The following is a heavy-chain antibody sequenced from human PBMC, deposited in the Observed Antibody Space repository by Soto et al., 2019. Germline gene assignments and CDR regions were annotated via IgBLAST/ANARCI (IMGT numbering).Heavy chain of an antibody. J-gene: IGHJ4*02. CDR2: ISAYNGNT. V-gene: IGHV1-18*01. CDR3: ARAARVLLWFGEPLGHLDY. CDR1: GYTFTSYG. D-gene: IGHD3-10*01. Sequence: ASVKVSCKASGYTFTSYGISWVRQAPGQGLEWMGWISAYNGNTNYAQKLQGRVTMTTDTSTSTAYMELRSLRSDDTAVYYCARAARVLLWFGEPLGHLDYWGQGTLVTVSS.